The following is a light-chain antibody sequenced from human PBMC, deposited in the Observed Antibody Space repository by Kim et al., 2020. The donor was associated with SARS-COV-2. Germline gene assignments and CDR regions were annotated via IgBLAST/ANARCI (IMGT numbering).Light chain of an antibody. J-gene: IGKJ1*01. Sequence: PGERATLSCRSSQSVSSSCLSWYHQKPGQAPRLLIYGASSRATGIPDRFSGSGSGTDFTLTISRLEPEDFAVYYCQQYGSSPTWTFGQGTKVDIK. CDR1: QSVSSSC. CDR3: QQYGSSPTWT. CDR2: GAS. V-gene: IGKV3-20*01.